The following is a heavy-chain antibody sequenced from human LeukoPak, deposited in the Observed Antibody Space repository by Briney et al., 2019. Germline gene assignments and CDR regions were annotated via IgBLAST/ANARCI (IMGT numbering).Heavy chain of an antibody. CDR2: ISTTGATT. V-gene: IGHV3-48*03. CDR1: GFSFGGYQ. J-gene: IGHJ4*02. Sequence: PRGSLRLSCAASGFSFGGYQMHWVRQAPGNGLEWVSSISTTGATTYYGDSVRGRFTISRDNAKNSVSLQMNNLRAADTAVYYCARGDDYGDNAIMYWGQGTLVTVSS. CDR3: ARGDDYGDNAIMY. D-gene: IGHD4-17*01.